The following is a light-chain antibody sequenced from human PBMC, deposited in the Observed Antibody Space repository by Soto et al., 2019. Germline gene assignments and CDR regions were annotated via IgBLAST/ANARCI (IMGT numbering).Light chain of an antibody. J-gene: IGKJ2*01. Sequence: ETLLTQSPATLSVSSGERVTLSCRASQSVRDNLAWYQQKPGQAPRLLIYGASTRAPGIPDRFSGSGFGTEFSLTISSLQSEDFAVYYCQQHNDWPPSTFGQGTKLDIK. CDR1: QSVRDN. CDR2: GAS. CDR3: QQHNDWPPST. V-gene: IGKV3-15*01.